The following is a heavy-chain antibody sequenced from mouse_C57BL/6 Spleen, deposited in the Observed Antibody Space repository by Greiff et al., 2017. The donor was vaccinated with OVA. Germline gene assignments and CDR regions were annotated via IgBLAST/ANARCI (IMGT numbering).Heavy chain of an antibody. CDR1: GYTFTSYW. Sequence: QVQLQQSGAELVKPGASVKLSCKASGYTFTSYWMHWVKQRPGQGLEWIGMIHPNSGSTNYNEKFKSKATLTVDKSSSTAYMQLSSLTSEDSAVYYCARSGTGTLYYFDYWGQGTTLTVSS. V-gene: IGHV1-64*01. CDR2: IHPNSGST. D-gene: IGHD4-1*01. CDR3: ARSGTGTLYYFDY. J-gene: IGHJ2*01.